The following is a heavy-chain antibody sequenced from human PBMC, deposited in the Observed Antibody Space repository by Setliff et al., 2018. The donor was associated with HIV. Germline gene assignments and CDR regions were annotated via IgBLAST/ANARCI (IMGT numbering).Heavy chain of an antibody. V-gene: IGHV3-48*04. D-gene: IGHD3-16*01. CDR3: AAVPWGHSSLIIDH. Sequence: GGSLRLSCIASGFSLSTYSMNWVRQAPGKGLEWISYISSDSRTTYYADSVKGRFTISRDNAKNSVYLQMHSLRVEDTAVYYCAAVPWGHSSLIIDHWGQGTPVTVSS. J-gene: IGHJ4*02. CDR2: ISSDSRTT. CDR1: GFSLSTYS.